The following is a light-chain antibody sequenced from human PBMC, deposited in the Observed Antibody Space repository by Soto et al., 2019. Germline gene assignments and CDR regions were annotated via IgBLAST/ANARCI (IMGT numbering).Light chain of an antibody. J-gene: IGKJ5*01. Sequence: EIVCTQSPCTLSLSPGERATLSCRASQTVTRSYLAWYQQKPGQAPRLLIYGASTRATGIPARFSGSGSGTDFTLTISSLQAEDVAVYYCQQYYSTITFGQGTRLEI. CDR2: GAS. CDR1: QTVTRSY. V-gene: IGKV3-20*01. CDR3: QQYYSTIT.